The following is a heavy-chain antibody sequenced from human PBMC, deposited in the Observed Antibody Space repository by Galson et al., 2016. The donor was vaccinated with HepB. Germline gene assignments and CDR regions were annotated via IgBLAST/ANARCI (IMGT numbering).Heavy chain of an antibody. Sequence: SVKVSCKASGYTFTSSGMHWVRQAPGQRLEWMGWINAGHGNTRYSQKFQGRVTITRDTSASTAYMELSSLRSEDTAVYYCARKGLDPWGQGTLVTVSS. CDR3: ARKGLDP. V-gene: IGHV1-3*01. J-gene: IGHJ5*02. CDR1: GYTFTSSG. CDR2: INAGHGNT.